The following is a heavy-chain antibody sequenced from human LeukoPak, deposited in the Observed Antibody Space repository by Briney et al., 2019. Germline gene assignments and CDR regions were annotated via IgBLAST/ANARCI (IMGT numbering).Heavy chain of an antibody. D-gene: IGHD2/OR15-2a*01. V-gene: IGHV3-30*04. CDR2: ISYDGSDK. Sequence: PGGSLRLSCAASGFTFSSYAMHWVRQAPGKGLEWVAVISYDGSDKYSADSVKGRFTFSRDNSKNTLYLQMNSLRGEDTAVYYCATHSVGVLPIATFDYWGQGTLVTVSS. CDR3: ATHSVGVLPIATFDY. CDR1: GFTFSSYA. J-gene: IGHJ4*02.